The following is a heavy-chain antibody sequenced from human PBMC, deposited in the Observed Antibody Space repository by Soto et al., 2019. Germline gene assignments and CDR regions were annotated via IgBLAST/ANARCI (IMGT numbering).Heavy chain of an antibody. Sequence: SQTLSLTCAISGDRVSSNSAAWNWIRQSPSRGLEWLGRTFYRSKWYNDYAVSVKSRITINPDTSKNQFSLQLNSVTPEDTAVYYCARGGGYSISLLNDYGMDVRGQGTTVTV. CDR2: TFYRSKWYN. CDR3: ARGGGYSISLLNDYGMDV. V-gene: IGHV6-1*01. CDR1: GDRVSSNSAA. J-gene: IGHJ6*02. D-gene: IGHD6-6*01.